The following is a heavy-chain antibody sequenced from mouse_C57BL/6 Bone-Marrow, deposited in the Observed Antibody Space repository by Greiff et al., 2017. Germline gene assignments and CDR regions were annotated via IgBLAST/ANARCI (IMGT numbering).Heavy chain of an antibody. V-gene: IGHV1-9*01. CDR3: ARRDGYCWYFDV. CDR2: ILPGSGST. D-gene: IGHD2-3*01. Sequence: QVQLQQSGAELMKPGASVKLSCKATGYTFTGYWIEWVKQRPGHGLEWIGEILPGSGSTNYNEKFKGKATFTADTSSNTAYMQLSSLTTEESAIYYCARRDGYCWYFDVWGTGTTVTVSS. CDR1: GYTFTGYW. J-gene: IGHJ1*03.